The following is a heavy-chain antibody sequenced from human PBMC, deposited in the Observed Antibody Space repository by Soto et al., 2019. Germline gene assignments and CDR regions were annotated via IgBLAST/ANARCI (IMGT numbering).Heavy chain of an antibody. CDR2: IWYDGSNK. V-gene: IGHV3-33*01. Sequence: SGGSLRLSCAASGFTFSSYGMHWVRQAPGKGLEWVAVIWYDGSNKYYADSVKGRFAISRDNSKNTLYLQMNSLRAEDTAVYYCARDLCSSGCEKPYYYGMDVWGQGTTVTVSS. CDR3: ARDLCSSGCEKPYYYGMDV. D-gene: IGHD6-19*01. CDR1: GFTFSSYG. J-gene: IGHJ6*02.